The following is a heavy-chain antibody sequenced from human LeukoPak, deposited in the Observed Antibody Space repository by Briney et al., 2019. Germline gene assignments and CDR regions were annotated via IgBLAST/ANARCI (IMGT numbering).Heavy chain of an antibody. CDR1: GFTFSSYA. CDR2: ISGSGGST. Sequence: QTGGSLRLSCAASGFTFSSYAMSWVRQAPGKGLEWVSAISGSGGSTYYADSMKGRFTISRDNSKNTLYLQMNSLRAEDTAVYYCAKDRSYCSSTSCYNWFDPWGQGTLVTVSS. CDR3: AKDRSYCSSTSCYNWFDP. D-gene: IGHD2-2*01. V-gene: IGHV3-23*01. J-gene: IGHJ5*02.